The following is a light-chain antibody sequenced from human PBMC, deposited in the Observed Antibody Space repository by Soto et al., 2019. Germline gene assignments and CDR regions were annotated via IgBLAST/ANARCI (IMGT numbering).Light chain of an antibody. J-gene: IGKJ1*01. CDR1: LSVSSSY. CDR3: QQYNKWPRT. Sequence: EIVLTQSPGTLSLSPGERATPPCRASLSVSSSYLAWYQQKPGQAPRLLIYGASSRATGIPDRFSGSGSGTEFTLAISSLQSEDFAVYYCQQYNKWPRTFGQGTKVDIK. CDR2: GAS. V-gene: IGKV3-20*01.